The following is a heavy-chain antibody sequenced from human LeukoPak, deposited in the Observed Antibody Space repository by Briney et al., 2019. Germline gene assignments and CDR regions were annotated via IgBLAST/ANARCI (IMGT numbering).Heavy chain of an antibody. D-gene: IGHD3-22*01. J-gene: IGHJ4*02. CDR1: GFIFRSYA. V-gene: IGHV3-30-3*01. CDR3: AREYYYDSSGYYPFDY. Sequence: GRSLRLSCAASGFIFRSYAMHWVRQAPGKGPEWVSVISYYGSNKYYAHFLKCRSTISRDNSKNTLYLQMNSLRAEDTAVYYCAREYYYDSSGYYPFDYWGQGTLVTVSS. CDR2: ISYYGSNK.